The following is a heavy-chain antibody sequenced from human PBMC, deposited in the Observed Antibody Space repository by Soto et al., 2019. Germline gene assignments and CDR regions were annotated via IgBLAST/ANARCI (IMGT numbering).Heavy chain of an antibody. D-gene: IGHD3-3*01. J-gene: IGHJ3*02. V-gene: IGHV3-53*01. CDR1: GFTVSSNY. CDR3: ARETNFTIFGVVINDAFDI. Sequence: LRLSCAASGFTVSSNYMSWVRQAPGKGLEWVSVIYSGGSTYYADSVKGRFTISRDNSKNTLYLQMNSLRAEDTAVYYCARETNFTIFGVVINDAFDIWGQGTMVTVSS. CDR2: IYSGGST.